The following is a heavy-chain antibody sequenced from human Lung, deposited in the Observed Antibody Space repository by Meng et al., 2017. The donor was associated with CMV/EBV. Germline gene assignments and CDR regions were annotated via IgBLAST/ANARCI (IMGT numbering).Heavy chain of an antibody. Sequence: GGSXRLXCAASGFTFDDFAMHWVRQIPGEGLEWVSGISGNTGFIGYADSVKGRFTISRDNAKKTLTLQMNILTVEDTALYYCAKGGGERVTFDAMDVWGQGTXVTGSS. CDR2: ISGNTGFI. CDR1: GFTFDDFA. V-gene: IGHV3-9*01. CDR3: AKGGGERVTFDAMDV. J-gene: IGHJ6*02. D-gene: IGHD2-21*02.